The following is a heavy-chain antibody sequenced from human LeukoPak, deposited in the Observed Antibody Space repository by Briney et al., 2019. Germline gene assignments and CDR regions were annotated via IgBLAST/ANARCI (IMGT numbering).Heavy chain of an antibody. Sequence: GGSLRLSCAASGFTFSSYAMSWVRQAPGKGLEWVSAISGSGGSTYYADSVKGRFTISRDNSKNTLYLQMNSPRAGDTAVYYCAKDSSYPYCSSTSCWTDYWGQGTLVTVSS. D-gene: IGHD2-2*01. J-gene: IGHJ4*02. CDR1: GFTFSSYA. V-gene: IGHV3-23*01. CDR2: ISGSGGST. CDR3: AKDSSYPYCSSTSCWTDY.